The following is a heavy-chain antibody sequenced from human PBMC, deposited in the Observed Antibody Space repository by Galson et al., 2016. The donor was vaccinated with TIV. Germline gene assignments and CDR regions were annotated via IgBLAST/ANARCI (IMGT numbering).Heavy chain of an antibody. V-gene: IGHV1-69*05. CDR1: GGTFSSYA. CDR3: ARARGYSGYEGSL. Sequence: SVKVSCKASGGTFSSYAFSWVRQAPGQGLEWMGRIIGMFGTTNYAQKFQGRITITTDELTSTAYMELSSLRSEDTAIYYCARARGYSGYEGSLWGQGTTVTVSS. CDR2: IIGMFGTT. D-gene: IGHD5-12*01. J-gene: IGHJ3*01.